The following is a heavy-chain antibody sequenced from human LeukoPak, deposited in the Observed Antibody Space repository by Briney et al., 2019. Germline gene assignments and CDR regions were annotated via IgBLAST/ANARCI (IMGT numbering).Heavy chain of an antibody. CDR3: ARDSVLRFLGHYYYYGMDV. V-gene: IGHV4-34*01. Sequence: SETLSLTCAVYGGSFSGYYRSWIRQPPGKGLEWIGEINHSGSTNYNPSLKSRVTISVDTSKNQFSPKQSSVTAADTAVYYCARDSVLRFLGHYYYYGMDVWGQGTTVTVSS. CDR2: INHSGST. CDR1: GGSFSGYY. D-gene: IGHD3-3*01. J-gene: IGHJ6*02.